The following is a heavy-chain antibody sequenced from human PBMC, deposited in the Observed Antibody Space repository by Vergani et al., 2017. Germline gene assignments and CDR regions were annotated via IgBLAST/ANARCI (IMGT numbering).Heavy chain of an antibody. CDR1: GYTFTSYG. V-gene: IGHV1-18*01. D-gene: IGHD5-18*01. J-gene: IGHJ4*02. CDR3: ARDRGGYSYGPFDY. CDR2: ISAYNGNT. Sequence: QVQLVHSGAEVKKPGASVKVSCKASGYTFTSYGISWVRQAPGQGLEWMGWISAYNGNTNYAQKLQGKVTMTTDTSTSTAYMELRSLRSDDTSVYYCARDRGGYSYGPFDYWGQGTLVTVSS.